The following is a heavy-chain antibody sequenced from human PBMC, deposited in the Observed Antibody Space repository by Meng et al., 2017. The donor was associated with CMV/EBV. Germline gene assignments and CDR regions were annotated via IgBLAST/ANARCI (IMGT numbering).Heavy chain of an antibody. V-gene: IGHV3-48*03. CDR1: GFTFSSYD. Sequence: GESLKISCAASGFTFSSYDMNWVRQAPGKGLEWVSYISSSGSTIYYADSVKGRFTISRDNAKNSLYLQMNSLRAEDTAVYYCAREDDILTGDYYYYYGMDVRGQGTTVTVSS. CDR3: AREDDILTGDYYYYYGMDV. D-gene: IGHD3-9*01. J-gene: IGHJ6*02. CDR2: ISSSGSTI.